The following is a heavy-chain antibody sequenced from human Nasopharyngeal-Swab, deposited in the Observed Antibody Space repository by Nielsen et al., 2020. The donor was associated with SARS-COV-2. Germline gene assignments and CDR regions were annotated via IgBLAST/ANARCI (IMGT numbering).Heavy chain of an antibody. CDR3: ARMIFGVANAGIDV. D-gene: IGHD3-3*01. V-gene: IGHV4-61*02. CDR2: MHTSTTT. Sequence: REAPGKRLEWIGRMHTSTTTSYNPSLKSRVTISVDKSKNQFSLKLRSVTAADTAVYYCARMIFGVANAGIDVWGQGATVTVSS. J-gene: IGHJ6*02.